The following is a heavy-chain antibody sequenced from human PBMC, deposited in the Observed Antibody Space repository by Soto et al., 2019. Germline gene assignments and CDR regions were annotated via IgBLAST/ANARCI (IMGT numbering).Heavy chain of an antibody. CDR3: ARRTNGAFDI. CDR1: GGSISSSSYY. CDR2: IYYSGST. J-gene: IGHJ3*02. Sequence: NPSETLSLTCTVSGGSISSSSYYWGWIRQPPGKGLEWIGSIYYSGSTYYNPSLKSRVTISVDTSKNQFSLKLGSVTAADTAVYYCARRTNGAFDIWGQGTMSPSPQ. V-gene: IGHV4-39*01. D-gene: IGHD2-8*01.